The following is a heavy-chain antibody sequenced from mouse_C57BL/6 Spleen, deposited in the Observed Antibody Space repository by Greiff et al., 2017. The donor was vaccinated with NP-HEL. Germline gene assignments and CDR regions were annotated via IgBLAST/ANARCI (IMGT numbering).Heavy chain of an antibody. CDR1: GYSITSGYY. V-gene: IGHV3-6*01. Sequence: DVKLQESGPGLVKPSQSLSLTCSVTGYSITSGYYWNWIRQFPGNKLEWMGYISYDGSNNYNPSLKNRISITRDTSKNQFFLKLNSVTTEDTATYYCARDDYDYVLDYWGQGTTLTVSS. CDR2: ISYDGSN. CDR3: ARDDYDYVLDY. J-gene: IGHJ2*01. D-gene: IGHD2-4*01.